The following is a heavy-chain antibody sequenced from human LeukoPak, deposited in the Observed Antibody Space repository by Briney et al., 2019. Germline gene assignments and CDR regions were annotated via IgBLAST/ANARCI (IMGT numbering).Heavy chain of an antibody. V-gene: IGHV1-69*05. J-gene: IGHJ4*02. CDR3: ARGGNSGTFDY. D-gene: IGHD4-23*01. CDR2: IIPIFGTA. Sequence: ASVKVSCKASGYTFSNYGISWVRQAPGQGLEWMGGIIPIFGTANYAQKFQGRVTITTDESTSTAYMELSSLRSEDTAVYYCARGGNSGTFDYWGQGTLVTVSS. CDR1: GYTFSNYG.